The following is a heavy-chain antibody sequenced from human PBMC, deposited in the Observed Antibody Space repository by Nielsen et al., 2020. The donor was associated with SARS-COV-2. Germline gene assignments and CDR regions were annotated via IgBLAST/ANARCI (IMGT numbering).Heavy chain of an antibody. CDR1: GFTFSSYS. D-gene: IGHD3-3*01. CDR2: ISSSSSTI. Sequence: GGSLRLSCAASGFTFSSYSMNWVRQAPGKGLEWVSYISSSSSTIYYADSVKGRFTISRDNAKNSLYLQMNSLRAEDTAVYYCAREGDFWSGYYQIDYYYYGMDVWGQGTTVTVSS. J-gene: IGHJ6*02. CDR3: AREGDFWSGYYQIDYYYYGMDV. V-gene: IGHV3-48*01.